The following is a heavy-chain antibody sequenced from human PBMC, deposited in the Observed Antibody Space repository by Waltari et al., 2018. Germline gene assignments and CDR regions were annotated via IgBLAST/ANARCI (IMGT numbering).Heavy chain of an antibody. V-gene: IGHV1-8*03. CDR3: ARAYSSGAIHYYYYYGMDV. J-gene: IGHJ6*02. Sequence: QVQLVQSGAEVKKPGASVRVSCQASGYTFTSYDINWVRQAPGQGLEWKGWMNPNSGKTGYAQKFQGRVTITRNTSISTAYMELSSLRSEDTAVYYCARAYSSGAIHYYYYYGMDVWGQGTTVTVSS. CDR2: MNPNSGKT. D-gene: IGHD6-19*01. CDR1: GYTFTSYD.